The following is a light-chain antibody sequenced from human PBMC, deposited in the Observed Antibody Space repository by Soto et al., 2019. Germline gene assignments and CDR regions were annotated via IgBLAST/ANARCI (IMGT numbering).Light chain of an antibody. CDR2: DAS. CDR3: QQRSSWHLT. Sequence: EIVLTQSPATLSLSPGETATVSCRASQCVSSSLAWYQQKPGQTPRLLTYDASNRATGIPARFSGSGSGTDFTLTVSSLAPEDFSVYYCQQRSSWHLTFGGGTKVEIK. V-gene: IGKV3-11*01. J-gene: IGKJ4*01. CDR1: QCVSSS.